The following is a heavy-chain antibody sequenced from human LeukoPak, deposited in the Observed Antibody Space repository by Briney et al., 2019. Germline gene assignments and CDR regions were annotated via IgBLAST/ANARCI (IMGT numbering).Heavy chain of an antibody. CDR2: INSDGSST. Sequence: GGSLRLSCAASGFTFSSYWTHWVRQAPGKGLVWVSRINSDGSSTSYADSVKGRFTISRDNAKNTLYLQMNSLRAEDTAVYYCARGDYDYVWGNYRDDAFDIWGQGTMVTVSS. CDR1: GFTFSSYW. CDR3: ARGDYDYVWGNYRDDAFDI. J-gene: IGHJ3*02. V-gene: IGHV3-74*01. D-gene: IGHD3-16*02.